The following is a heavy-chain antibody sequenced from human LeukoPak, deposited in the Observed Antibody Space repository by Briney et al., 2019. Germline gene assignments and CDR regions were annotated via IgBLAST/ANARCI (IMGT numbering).Heavy chain of an antibody. CDR2: MNPNSGNT. D-gene: IGHD3-22*01. CDR1: GYTFTSYD. CDR3: ARGPGGYYDSSGYFYYYYGIDV. V-gene: IGHV1-8*01. J-gene: IGHJ6*02. Sequence: GASVKVSCKASGYTFTSYDINWVRQATGQGLEWMGWMNPNSGNTGYAQKFQGRVTMTRNTSISTAYMELSSLRSEDTAVYYCARGPGGYYDSSGYFYYYYGIDVCGQGTTVTVSS.